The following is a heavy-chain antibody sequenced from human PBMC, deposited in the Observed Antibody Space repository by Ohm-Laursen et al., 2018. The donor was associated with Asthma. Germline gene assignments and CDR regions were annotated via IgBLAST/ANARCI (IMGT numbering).Heavy chain of an antibody. CDR2: ISYDGSNK. J-gene: IGHJ4*02. CDR1: GFTFSSYG. V-gene: IGHV3-30*18. D-gene: IGHD2-8*02. CDR3: VKSMVLVASDFDY. Sequence: SLRLSCSASGFTFSSYGMHWVRQAPGKGLEWVAVISYDGSNKYYADSVKGRFTISRDNSKNTLYLQMNSLRAEDTAVYYCVKSMVLVASDFDYWGQGTLVTVSS.